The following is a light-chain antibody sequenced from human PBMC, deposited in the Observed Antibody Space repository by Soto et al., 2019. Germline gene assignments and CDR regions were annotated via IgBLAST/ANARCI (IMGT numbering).Light chain of an antibody. J-gene: IGKJ3*01. CDR2: GAS. CDR1: QSVSSN. CDR3: QQYNNWPGT. Sequence: EIVMTQSPATLSVSPGERATLSCRASQSVSSNLAWYQQKPGQAPRLLIYGASTRATGIPARFSGSWSGTEFTLTISRLQSEDFAVYYCQQYNNWPGTFGPGTKVDIK. V-gene: IGKV3-15*01.